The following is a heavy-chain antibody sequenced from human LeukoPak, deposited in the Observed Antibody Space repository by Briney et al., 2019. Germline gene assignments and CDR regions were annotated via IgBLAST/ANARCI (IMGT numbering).Heavy chain of an antibody. CDR3: ARETVGTTLFDY. D-gene: IGHD1-26*01. Sequence: GGSLRLSCAASGFIFSDYDMHWVRQPIGKGLEWVSAIGTADVTYYPGSVKGRFTISRDNAKNSLYLQMSSLRVDDSAVYYCARETVGTTLFDYWGQGTLVTVSS. V-gene: IGHV3-13*01. CDR1: GFIFSDYD. CDR2: IGTADVT. J-gene: IGHJ4*02.